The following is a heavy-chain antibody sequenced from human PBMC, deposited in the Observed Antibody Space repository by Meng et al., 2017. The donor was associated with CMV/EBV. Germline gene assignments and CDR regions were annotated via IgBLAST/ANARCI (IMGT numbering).Heavy chain of an antibody. CDR3: AKDPPGDIVVVPDYFDY. J-gene: IGHJ4*02. Sequence: GESLKISCAASGFTFSSYGMHWVRQAPGKGLEWVAFIRYDGSNKYYADSVKGRFTISRDNSKNTLYLQMNSLRAEDTAVYYCAKDPPGDIVVVPDYFDYWGQGTLVTVSS. V-gene: IGHV3-30*02. D-gene: IGHD2-2*01. CDR1: GFTFSSYG. CDR2: IRYDGSNK.